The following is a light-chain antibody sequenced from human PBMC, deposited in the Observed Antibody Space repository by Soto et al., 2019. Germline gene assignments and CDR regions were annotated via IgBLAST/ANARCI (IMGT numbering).Light chain of an antibody. CDR3: CSFAGTSTVV. V-gene: IGLV2-23*02. J-gene: IGLJ1*01. Sequence: LTQPASVSGSPGQSITISCTGTSSDVGRYDLVSWYQHHPGHAPKLIIAEVNKRPSGVSNRFSGSKSGNTASLTISGLQADDEADYHCCSFAGTSTVVFGTGTKVTVL. CDR1: SSDVGRYDL. CDR2: EVN.